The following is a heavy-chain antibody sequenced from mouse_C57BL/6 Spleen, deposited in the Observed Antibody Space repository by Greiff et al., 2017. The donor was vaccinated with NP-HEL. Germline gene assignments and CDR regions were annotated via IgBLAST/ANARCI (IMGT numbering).Heavy chain of an antibody. J-gene: IGHJ4*01. CDR1: GYTFTSYW. V-gene: IGHV1-72*01. D-gene: IGHD1-1*01. Sequence: QVQLQQPGAELVKPGASVKLSCKASGYTFTSYWMHWVKQRPGRGLEWIGRIDPNCGGTKYNEKFKSKATLTVDKPSSTAYMQISSLTSEDSAVYDCARQFITTVVGGAMDYWGQGTSGTVSS. CDR3: ARQFITTVVGGAMDY. CDR2: IDPNCGGT.